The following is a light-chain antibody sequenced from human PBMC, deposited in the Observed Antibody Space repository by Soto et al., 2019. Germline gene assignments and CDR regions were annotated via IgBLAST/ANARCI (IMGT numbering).Light chain of an antibody. Sequence: QSVLTQPPSVSGAPGQRVTISCTGSSSNVGASYDVHWYQQLPGTAPKLLIYGNSNRPSGVPDRFSGSKSGTAASLAITGLAADEEDDYYCQFYDSNPGGVFGGGTKLTVL. CDR3: QFYDSNPGGV. J-gene: IGLJ2*01. CDR2: GNS. V-gene: IGLV1-40*01. CDR1: SSNVGASYD.